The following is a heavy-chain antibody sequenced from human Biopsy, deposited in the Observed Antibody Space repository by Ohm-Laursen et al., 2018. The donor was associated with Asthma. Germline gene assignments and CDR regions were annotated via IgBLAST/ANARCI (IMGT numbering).Heavy chain of an antibody. D-gene: IGHD6-19*01. Sequence: GASVKVSCNAPGGTFSNFAISWVRQAPGQGLEWLGGIMTVFGTTNYAQKFQGRVTITADESTSTAYMEVTSPRSEDTAIYYCARCQVGYSSGWSLLLKKIYYSGMDVWGQGTAVTVSS. CDR2: IMTVFGTT. V-gene: IGHV1-69*13. CDR3: ARCQVGYSSGWSLLLKKIYYSGMDV. J-gene: IGHJ6*02. CDR1: GGTFSNFA.